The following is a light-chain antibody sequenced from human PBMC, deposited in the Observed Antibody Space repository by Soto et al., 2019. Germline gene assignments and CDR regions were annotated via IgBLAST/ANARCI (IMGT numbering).Light chain of an antibody. Sequence: EIVLTQSPATLSLSPGERATLSCRASQSIGLAIAWYKHKPGQAPRLLIFDASQRATGIPARFRGSGSWTAFTLSISSLEPEDFSVYYCQQRTDSPPWTFGQGTKVESK. CDR1: QSIGLA. CDR3: QQRTDSPPWT. J-gene: IGKJ1*01. CDR2: DAS. V-gene: IGKV3-11*01.